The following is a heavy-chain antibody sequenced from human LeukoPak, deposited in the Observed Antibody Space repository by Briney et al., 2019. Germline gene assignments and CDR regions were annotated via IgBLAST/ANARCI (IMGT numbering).Heavy chain of an antibody. D-gene: IGHD6-19*01. V-gene: IGHV4-4*02. CDR2: IYHSGST. CDR1: GCSISSSNW. J-gene: IGHJ6*02. Sequence: SGTLSLTCAVSGCSISSSNWWSWVRQPPGKGLEWIGEIYHSGSTNYNPSLKSRVTISVDKSKNQFSLKLSSVTAADTAVYYCARGGPDSSGWYYYYYGMDVWGQGTTVTVSS. CDR3: ARGGPDSSGWYYYYYGMDV.